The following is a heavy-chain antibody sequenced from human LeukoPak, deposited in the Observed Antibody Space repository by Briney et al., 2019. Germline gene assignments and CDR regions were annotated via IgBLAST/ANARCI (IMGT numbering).Heavy chain of an antibody. CDR1: GYSFTNYW. CDR3: ARSLVVRSNYYFDY. Sequence: PGESLKISCKGSGYSFTNYWIGWVRQVPGKGLEWMGIIYPGESDTKYSPSFQGQVSMPADQSISPAYLQSSSLKASDTAMYYCARSLVVRSNYYFDYWGQGTLVTVSS. J-gene: IGHJ4*02. CDR2: IYPGESDT. D-gene: IGHD2-15*01. V-gene: IGHV5-51*01.